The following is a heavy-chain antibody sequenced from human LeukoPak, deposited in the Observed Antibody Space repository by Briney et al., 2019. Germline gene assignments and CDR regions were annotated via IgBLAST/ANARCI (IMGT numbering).Heavy chain of an antibody. CDR3: AKVQTPYCSSTSCYNFDY. Sequence: GASVKVSCKASGYTFTSYYMHWVRQAPGQGLEWMGIINPSGGSTSYAQKFQGRVTMTRDTSTSTVYMELSSLRAEDTAVYYCAKVQTPYCSSTSCYNFDYWGQGTLVTVSS. D-gene: IGHD2-2*02. CDR2: INPSGGST. V-gene: IGHV1-46*01. CDR1: GYTFTSYY. J-gene: IGHJ4*02.